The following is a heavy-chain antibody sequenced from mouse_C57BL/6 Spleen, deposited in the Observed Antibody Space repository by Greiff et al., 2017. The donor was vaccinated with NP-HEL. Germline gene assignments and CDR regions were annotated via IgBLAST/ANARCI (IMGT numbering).Heavy chain of an antibody. V-gene: IGHV14-2*01. CDR1: GFNIKDYY. CDR2: IDPEDGEN. J-gene: IGHJ3*01. Sequence: EVQLQESGAELVKPGASVKLSCTASGFNIKDYYMHWVKQRTEQGLEWLGRIDPEDGENKYAPKFQGKATITADTSSNTAYLKLRSLTSEDTAVYYCARDYCSIPFAYWGHGTLVTVSA. CDR3: ARDYCSIPFAY. D-gene: IGHD1-1*01.